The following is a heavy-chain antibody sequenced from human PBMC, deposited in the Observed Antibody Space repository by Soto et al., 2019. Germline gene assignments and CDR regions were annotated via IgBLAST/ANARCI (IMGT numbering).Heavy chain of an antibody. Sequence: HPGGSLRLSCAASGFTFSNYAMTWVRQAPGKGLEWLSYIRGGGGRTYYADSVKGRFSISRDNSKSMLYLEINSLRTEDTAVYFCAKEYDIVTGSDHWGQGTVVTVSS. V-gene: IGHV3-23*01. CDR2: IRGGGGRT. J-gene: IGHJ4*02. CDR3: AKEYDIVTGSDH. CDR1: GFTFSNYA. D-gene: IGHD3-9*01.